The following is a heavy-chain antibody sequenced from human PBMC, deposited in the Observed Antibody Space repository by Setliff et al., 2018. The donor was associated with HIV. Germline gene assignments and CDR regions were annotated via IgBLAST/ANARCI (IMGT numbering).Heavy chain of an antibody. CDR2: IHHSGGT. CDR3: ARLPDINSWPFDY. Sequence: SETLSLTCTVSYGSISGHYWTWIRQPPGKGLEWIGYIHHSGGTQYNPSLMCRLTMSVDSSKNQFSLSLSSVTAADTAVYYCARLPDINSWPFDYWARGTLVTVSS. D-gene: IGHD6-13*01. J-gene: IGHJ4*02. V-gene: IGHV4-59*11. CDR1: YGSISGHY.